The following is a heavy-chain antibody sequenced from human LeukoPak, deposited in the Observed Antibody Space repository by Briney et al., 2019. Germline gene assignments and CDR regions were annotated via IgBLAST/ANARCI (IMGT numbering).Heavy chain of an antibody. CDR3: ARDPGDIAAAGTYGMDV. CDR2: INPSGGST. J-gene: IGHJ6*02. Sequence: ASVKVSCKASGYTFTSYYMHWVRQAPGQGLEWMGIINPSGGSTSYAQKFQGGVTMTRDTSTSTVYMELSSLRSEDTAVYYCARDPGDIAAAGTYGMDVWGQGTTVTVSS. CDR1: GYTFTSYY. V-gene: IGHV1-46*01. D-gene: IGHD6-13*01.